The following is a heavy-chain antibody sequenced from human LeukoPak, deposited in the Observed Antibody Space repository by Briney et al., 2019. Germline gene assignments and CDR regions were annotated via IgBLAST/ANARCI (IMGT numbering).Heavy chain of an antibody. D-gene: IGHD3-16*01. CDR1: GGSISSYY. Sequence: PSETLSLTCTVSGGSISSYYWSWIRQPPGKGLEWIGYIYYSGSTNYNPSLKSRVTISVDTSKNQFSLKLSSVTAADTAVYYCTRGAGWLIDYWGQGILVTVSS. CDR3: TRGAGWLIDY. V-gene: IGHV4-59*08. J-gene: IGHJ4*02. CDR2: IYYSGST.